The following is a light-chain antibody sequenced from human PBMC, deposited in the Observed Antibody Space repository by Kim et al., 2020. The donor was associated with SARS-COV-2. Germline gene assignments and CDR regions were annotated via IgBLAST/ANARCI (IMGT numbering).Light chain of an antibody. CDR3: SSYTSSSPHV. CDR2: DVS. CDR1: SSDVGGYNY. Sequence: GQSITISCTGTSSDVGGYNYVSWYQQHPGKVPKLMIYDVSKRPSGVSNRFSGSKSGNTASLTISGLQAEDEADYYCSSYTSSSPHVFGTGTKVTVL. J-gene: IGLJ1*01. V-gene: IGLV2-14*04.